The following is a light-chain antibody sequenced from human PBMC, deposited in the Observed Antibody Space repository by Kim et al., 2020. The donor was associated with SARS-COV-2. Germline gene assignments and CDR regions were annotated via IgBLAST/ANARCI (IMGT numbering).Light chain of an antibody. V-gene: IGLV1-51*01. J-gene: IGLJ2*01. CDR2: DDN. CDR1: RSNMGKHF. CDR3: SAWDDSLTAVL. Sequence: QSGLTQPPSVSAAPGQKVTISCSGSRSNMGKHFVSWYQHVPGAAPNLLIYDDNKRPSGIPARFSGSKSGTSATLAITGLQPGDEADYYCSAWDDSLTAVLFGAGTQMTVL.